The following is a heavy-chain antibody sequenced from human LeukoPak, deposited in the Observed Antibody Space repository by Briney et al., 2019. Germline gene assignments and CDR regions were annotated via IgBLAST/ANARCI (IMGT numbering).Heavy chain of an antibody. CDR3: ARDASDTAMVGYFQH. CDR1: VFTFSSNY. D-gene: IGHD5-18*01. CDR2: IYSGGST. Sequence: GGSLRLSCAASVFTFSSNYMSWARRAPAKGLECVLVIYSGGSTYYADSVKGRFTISRDNSKNTLYLQMNSLRAEDTAVYYCARDASDTAMVGYFQHWGQGTLVTVSS. V-gene: IGHV3-53*01. J-gene: IGHJ1*01.